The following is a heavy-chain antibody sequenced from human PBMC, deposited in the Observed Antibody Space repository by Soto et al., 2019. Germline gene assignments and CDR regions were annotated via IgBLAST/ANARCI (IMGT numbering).Heavy chain of an antibody. Sequence: DVQVVESAGGLVQPGGSLRLSCEVSGLTLSHYWMHWIRQSPGKGLMWVTHISTDAHMTNYANSVRGRFTVSRDNARNRVYLQMNSLRVVATAVYSCAADAGAGLKYWGQGTWVTVSS. V-gene: IGHV3-74*01. D-gene: IGHD2-8*01. J-gene: IGHJ4*02. CDR2: ISTDAHMT. CDR1: GLTLSHYW. CDR3: AADAGAGLKY.